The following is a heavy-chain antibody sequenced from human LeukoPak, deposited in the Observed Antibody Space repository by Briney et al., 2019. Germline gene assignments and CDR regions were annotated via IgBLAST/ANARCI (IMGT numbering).Heavy chain of an antibody. CDR2: IRYDGSNK. CDR1: GFTFSSYG. J-gene: IGHJ3*02. CDR3: AKDDYYDSSGYYWSEAFDI. D-gene: IGHD3-22*01. Sequence: GGSLRLSCAASGFTFSSYGMHWVRQAPGKGLEWVAFIRYDGSNKYYADSVKGRFTISRDNFKNTLYLQMNSLRAEDTAVYYCAKDDYYDSSGYYWSEAFDIWGQGTMVTVSS. V-gene: IGHV3-30*02.